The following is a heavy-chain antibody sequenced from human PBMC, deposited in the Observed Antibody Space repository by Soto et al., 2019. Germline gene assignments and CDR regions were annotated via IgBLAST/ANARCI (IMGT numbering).Heavy chain of an antibody. CDR1: GYRFSTYW. D-gene: IGHD6-13*01. Sequence: PGESLTISCQGSGYRFSTYWIHWVRQLPGKGLESVGIIYPADSDTRYSPSFQGQVTISADKTISTTYLQWSSLKASDTAMYFCARRYIAAPATAFDLWGQGTPVTVSS. V-gene: IGHV5-51*01. CDR2: IYPADSDT. J-gene: IGHJ4*02. CDR3: ARRYIAAPATAFDL.